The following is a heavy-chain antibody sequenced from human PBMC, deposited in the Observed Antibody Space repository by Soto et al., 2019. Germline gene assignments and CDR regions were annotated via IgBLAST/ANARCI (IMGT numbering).Heavy chain of an antibody. D-gene: IGHD2-2*01. J-gene: IGHJ5*02. Sequence: GASVKVSCKASGYTFTGYYMHWVRQAPGQGLEWMGWINPNSGGTNYAQKFQGWVAMTRDTSISTAYMELSRLRSDDTAVYYCARGGRYCSSTSCHEGWFDPWGQGTLVTVSS. CDR3: ARGGRYCSSTSCHEGWFDP. CDR1: GYTFTGYY. V-gene: IGHV1-2*04. CDR2: INPNSGGT.